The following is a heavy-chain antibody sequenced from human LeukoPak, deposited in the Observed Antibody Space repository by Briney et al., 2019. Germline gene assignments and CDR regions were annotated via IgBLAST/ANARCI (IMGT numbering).Heavy chain of an antibody. CDR1: GYTFTGHY. CDR3: ARLPHPLGGTAGDY. CDR2: INPNSGVT. J-gene: IGHJ4*02. D-gene: IGHD1-26*01. V-gene: IGHV1-2*02. Sequence: ASVKVSCKTSGYTFTGHYIHWVRQAPGQGLEWMGWINPNSGVTNSAQKFQGRVTMTRDTSISTAYMELSSLRSDDTAVYYCARLPHPLGGTAGDYWGQGTLVTVSS.